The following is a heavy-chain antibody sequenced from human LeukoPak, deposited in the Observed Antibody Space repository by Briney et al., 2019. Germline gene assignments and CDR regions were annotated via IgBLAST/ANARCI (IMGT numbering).Heavy chain of an antibody. CDR1: GYSISSGSY. CDR3: AKRAYTFWFAD. CDR2: IYHSGST. D-gene: IGHD3-3*01. Sequence: PSETLSLTCDVSGYSISSGSYWGWIRQPPGKGLEWIGSIYHSGSTYYTPSLKSRVTISLDTSKNQFSLKATSVTAADTATYCAAKRAYTFWFADWGQGALVTVSS. V-gene: IGHV4-38-2*01. J-gene: IGHJ4*02.